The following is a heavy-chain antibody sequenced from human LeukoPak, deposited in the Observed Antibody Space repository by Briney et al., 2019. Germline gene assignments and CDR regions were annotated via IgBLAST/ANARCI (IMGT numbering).Heavy chain of an antibody. Sequence: SETLSLTCTVSGGSVSSGSYYWSWIRQPPGKGLEWIGYIYYSGSTNYNPSLKSRVTISVDTSKNQFSPKLSSVTAADTAVYYCARDPIVRGYSYGTLYYYYGMDVWGQGTTVTVSS. CDR3: ARDPIVRGYSYGTLYYYYGMDV. CDR1: GGSVSSGSYY. J-gene: IGHJ6*02. V-gene: IGHV4-61*01. D-gene: IGHD5-18*01. CDR2: IYYSGST.